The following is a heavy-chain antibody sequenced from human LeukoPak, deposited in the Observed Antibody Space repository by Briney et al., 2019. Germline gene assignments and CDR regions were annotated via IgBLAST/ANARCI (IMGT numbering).Heavy chain of an antibody. CDR3: ARGIIVGATWGENDNWFDP. CDR2: IYYSGNT. CDR1: GDSISSYY. Sequence: SETLSLTCTVSGDSISSYYWSWIRQPPGKGLEWIGYIYYSGNTNYNPSLKSRVTISVDTSKNQFSPKLSSVTAADTAVYYCARGIIVGATWGENDNWFDPWGQGTLVTVSS. J-gene: IGHJ5*02. D-gene: IGHD1-26*01. V-gene: IGHV4-59*01.